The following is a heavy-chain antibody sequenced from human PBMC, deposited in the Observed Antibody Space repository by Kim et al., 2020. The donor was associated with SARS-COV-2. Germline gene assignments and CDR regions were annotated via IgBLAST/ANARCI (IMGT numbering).Heavy chain of an antibody. D-gene: IGHD3-9*01. Sequence: SETLSLTCTVSGGSISSSSYYWGWSRQPPGKGLEWIGSIYYSGSTYYNPSLKSRVTISVDTSKNQFSLKLSSVTAADTAVYYCASSLRYFDWSEPLFDYWGQGTLVTVSS. CDR2: IYYSGST. V-gene: IGHV4-39*01. CDR1: GGSISSSSYY. J-gene: IGHJ4*02. CDR3: ASSLRYFDWSEPLFDY.